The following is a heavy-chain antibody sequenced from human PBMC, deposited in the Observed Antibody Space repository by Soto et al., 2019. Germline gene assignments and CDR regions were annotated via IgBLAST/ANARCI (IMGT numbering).Heavy chain of an antibody. CDR1: GYTFTSYA. V-gene: IGHV1-3*01. CDR2: INVGNDNT. Sequence: ASVKVSCKASGYTFTSYAMHWVRQAPGQRLEWMGWINVGNDNTKYSQKFQGRVTNTWDTSANTAYMELSSLRSEDTAVYYCASSRSAPATDHFGMDVWGQGTAVTVSS. CDR3: ASSRSAPATDHFGMDV. J-gene: IGHJ6*02. D-gene: IGHD1-26*01.